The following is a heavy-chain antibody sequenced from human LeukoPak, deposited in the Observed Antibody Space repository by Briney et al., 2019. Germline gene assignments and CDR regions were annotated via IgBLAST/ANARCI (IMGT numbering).Heavy chain of an antibody. D-gene: IGHD3-22*01. Sequence: ASVKVSCKASGYTFTGYYMHWVRQAPGQGLEWMGWINPNSGGTNYAQKFQGRVTMTRDTSISTAYMELSSLRSEDTAVYYCARGRKYYYDSSGRNWFDPWGQGTLVTVSS. CDR3: ARGRKYYYDSSGRNWFDP. CDR2: INPNSGGT. V-gene: IGHV1-2*02. CDR1: GYTFTGYY. J-gene: IGHJ5*02.